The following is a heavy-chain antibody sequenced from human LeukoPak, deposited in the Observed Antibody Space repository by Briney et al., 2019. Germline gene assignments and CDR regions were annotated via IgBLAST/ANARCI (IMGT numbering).Heavy chain of an antibody. D-gene: IGHD3-10*01. V-gene: IGHV3-23*01. Sequence: GGSLRLSCAASGFTFSSYATSWVRQAPGKGLEWVSAISGSGGSTYYADSVKGRFTISRDNSKNTLYLQMNSLRSEDTAVYYCARVPARPKWFGESRNWFDPWGQGTLVTVSS. CDR2: ISGSGGST. J-gene: IGHJ5*02. CDR3: ARVPARPKWFGESRNWFDP. CDR1: GFTFSSYA.